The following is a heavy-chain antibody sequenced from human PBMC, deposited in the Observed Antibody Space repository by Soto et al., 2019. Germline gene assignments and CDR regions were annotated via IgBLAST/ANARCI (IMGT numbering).Heavy chain of an antibody. CDR3: VGGQYYVDY. Sequence: QVQLVESGGGVVQPGRSLRLSCAASGFPFTTYGMHWVREGPGKGLEWVAVISYDGSNRYYADSVKGRFTISRDNSKNTLYLQMNDLRPEDTALYYCVGGQYYVDYRGQGTLFTVSS. CDR1: GFPFTTYG. CDR2: ISYDGSNR. V-gene: IGHV3-30*03. D-gene: IGHD3-10*01. J-gene: IGHJ4*02.